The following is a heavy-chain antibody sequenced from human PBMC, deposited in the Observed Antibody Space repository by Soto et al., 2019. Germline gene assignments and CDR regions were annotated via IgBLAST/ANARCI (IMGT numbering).Heavy chain of an antibody. CDR2: IYYSGST. J-gene: IGHJ6*02. V-gene: IGHV4-61*01. CDR1: GGSVSSGSYS. Sequence: SETLSLTCTVSGGSVSSGSYSWSWLRQPPGKGLEGVGYIYYSGSTNYNPAIKRRVTISVDTSKNQYSLKLSSVTAADTAVYYCARDRSCRSTSCYYGMDVWGQGTTVTVSS. D-gene: IGHD2-2*01. CDR3: ARDRSCRSTSCYYGMDV.